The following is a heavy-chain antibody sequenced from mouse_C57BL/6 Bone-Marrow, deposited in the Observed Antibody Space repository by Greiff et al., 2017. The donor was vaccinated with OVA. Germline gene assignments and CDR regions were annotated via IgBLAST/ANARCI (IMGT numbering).Heavy chain of an antibody. J-gene: IGHJ3*01. Sequence: EVQRVESGGGLVQPGGSLSLSCAASGFTFTDYYMSWVRQPPGKALEWLGFIRNKANGYTTEYSASVKGRFTISRDNSQSILYLQMNALRAEDSATYYCARYTDDSWFAYWGQGTLVTVSA. CDR1: GFTFTDYY. D-gene: IGHD2-12*01. CDR2: IRNKANGYTT. V-gene: IGHV7-3*01. CDR3: ARYTDDSWFAY.